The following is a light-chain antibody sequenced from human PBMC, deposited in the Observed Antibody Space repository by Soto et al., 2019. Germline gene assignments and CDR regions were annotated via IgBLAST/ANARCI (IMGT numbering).Light chain of an antibody. J-gene: IGLJ3*02. CDR1: SSNIGRNT. CDR3: APWDDSLNAWA. V-gene: IGLV1-44*01. Sequence: QSVLTQPPSASGTPGQRVTISCSGSSSNIGRNTVKWYRQLPGTAPKLLIGSSDQRPSGVPDRFFGSQSGTSASLAISGLQSEVEADYTCAPWDDSLNAWAFGGGTKLTVL. CDR2: SSD.